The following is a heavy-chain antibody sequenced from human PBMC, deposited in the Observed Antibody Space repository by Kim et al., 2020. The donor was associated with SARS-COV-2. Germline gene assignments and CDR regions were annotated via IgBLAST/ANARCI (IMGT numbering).Heavy chain of an antibody. CDR1: GFTVSSNY. CDR2: IYSGGST. CDR3: ARDHPVCSGGSCYSFGWFDP. D-gene: IGHD2-15*01. J-gene: IGHJ5*02. Sequence: GGSLRLSCAASGFTVSSNYMSWVRQAPGKGLEWVSVIYSGGSTYYADSVKGRFTISRDNSKNTLYLQMNSLRAEDTAVYYCARDHPVCSGGSCYSFGWFDPWGQGTLVTVSS. V-gene: IGHV3-66*01.